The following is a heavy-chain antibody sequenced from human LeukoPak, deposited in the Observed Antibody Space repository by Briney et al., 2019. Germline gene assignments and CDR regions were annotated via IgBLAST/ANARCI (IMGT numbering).Heavy chain of an antibody. CDR2: IIPILGIA. D-gene: IGHD6-13*01. Sequence: GASVKVSCKASGYTFTSYYMHWLRQAPGQGLEWMGRIIPILGIANYAQKFQGRVTITADKSTSTAYMELSSLRSEDTAVYYCARGAWHSDSWYSFDPWGQGTLVTVSS. V-gene: IGHV1-69*04. CDR3: ARGAWHSDSWYSFDP. CDR1: GYTFTSYY. J-gene: IGHJ5*02.